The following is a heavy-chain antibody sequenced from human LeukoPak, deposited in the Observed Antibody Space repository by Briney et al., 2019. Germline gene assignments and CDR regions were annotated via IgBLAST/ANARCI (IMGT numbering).Heavy chain of an antibody. Sequence: PSETLSLTCTVSGGSISSGSYYWSWIRQPAGKGLEWIGRIYTSGSTNYNPSLKSRVTISVDMSKNQFSLKLSSVTAADTAVYYCAREGSRYCSGGSCYFSWGQGTLVTVSS. CDR2: IYTSGST. J-gene: IGHJ5*02. CDR3: AREGSRYCSGGSCYFS. V-gene: IGHV4-61*02. D-gene: IGHD2-15*01. CDR1: GGSISSGSYY.